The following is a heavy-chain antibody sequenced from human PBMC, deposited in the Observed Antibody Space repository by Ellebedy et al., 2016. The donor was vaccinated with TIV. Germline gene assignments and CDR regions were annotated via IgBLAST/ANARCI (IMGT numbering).Heavy chain of an antibody. V-gene: IGHV3-30*03. J-gene: IGHJ4*03. D-gene: IGHD3-10*01. Sequence: PGGSLRLSCAASGFTFSSYGMHWVSQAPGKGLEWVAVISYDGSNKYYADSVKGRFTISSDNSKNTLYLQMNSLRAEDTAVYYCARDQGWAYPGSTRFDYWGQGTLVTVSS. CDR3: ARDQGWAYPGSTRFDY. CDR1: GFTFSSYG. CDR2: ISYDGSNK.